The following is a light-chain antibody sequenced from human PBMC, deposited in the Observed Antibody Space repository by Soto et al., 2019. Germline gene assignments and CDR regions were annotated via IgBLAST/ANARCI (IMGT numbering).Light chain of an antibody. CDR1: SSDVGGYKY. CDR3: SSYTSSSSHYV. J-gene: IGLJ1*01. Sequence: QSVLTQPASVSGSPGRSITIYCTGTSSDVGGYKYVSWYQQHPGKAPKLMIYEVSTRPSGVSNRFSGSKSGNTASLTISGLQAEDEADYYCSSYTSSSSHYVFGTGTKVTVL. CDR2: EVS. V-gene: IGLV2-14*01.